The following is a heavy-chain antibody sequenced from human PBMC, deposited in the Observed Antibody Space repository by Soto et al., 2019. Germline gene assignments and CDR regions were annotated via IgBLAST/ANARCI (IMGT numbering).Heavy chain of an antibody. J-gene: IGHJ6*02. V-gene: IGHV3-33*01. CDR3: ARGVRAVDYYYYYGMDV. Sequence: GGSLRLSCAASGFTFSSYGMHWVRQAPGKGLEWVAVIWYDGSNKYYADSVKGRFTISRDNSKNTLYLQMNSLRAEDTAVYYCARGVRAVDYYYYYGMDVWGQGTTVTVSS. CDR1: GFTFSSYG. D-gene: IGHD6-19*01. CDR2: IWYDGSNK.